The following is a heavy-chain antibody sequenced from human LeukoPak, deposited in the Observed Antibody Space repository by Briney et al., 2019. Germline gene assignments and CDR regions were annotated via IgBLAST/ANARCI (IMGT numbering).Heavy chain of an antibody. CDR1: AFSFSSDG. Sequence: PGRSLSLSCAVTAFSFSSDGMNWVRQAPSKGLEWVAVIWNDGSKKYYADSVKGRFTISRDNSKNTLYLQMNSLRAEDTAVYYCARVTMVAAASYNWFVPWGQGTLVTVSS. CDR3: ARVTMVAAASYNWFVP. V-gene: IGHV3-33*01. D-gene: IGHD2-15*01. CDR2: IWNDGSKK. J-gene: IGHJ5*02.